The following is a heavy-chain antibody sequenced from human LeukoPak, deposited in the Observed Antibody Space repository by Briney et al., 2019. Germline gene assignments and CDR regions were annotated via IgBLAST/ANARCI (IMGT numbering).Heavy chain of an antibody. CDR1: GYTFTSYG. Sequence: ASVKVSCKASGYTFTSYGISWVRQAPGQGLEWMGWISAYKGNTNHAQKLQGRVTMTTDTSTSTAYMELRSLRSDDTAVYYCARRQFSGWLRHDAFDIWGQGTMVTVSS. J-gene: IGHJ3*02. D-gene: IGHD6-19*01. V-gene: IGHV1-18*01. CDR3: ARRQFSGWLRHDAFDI. CDR2: ISAYKGNT.